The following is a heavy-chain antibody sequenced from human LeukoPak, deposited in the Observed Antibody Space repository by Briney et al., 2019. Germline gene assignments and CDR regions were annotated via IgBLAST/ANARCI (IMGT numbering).Heavy chain of an antibody. CDR2: ISGSGGST. CDR3: AKDLYSNYVFYYYGMAV. CDR1: GFTFSSYA. Sequence: GGSLRLSCAASGFTFSSYAMSWVRQAPEKGLEWVSVISGSGGSTYYADSVKGRFTISRDNSKNTVHLQMNSLRAEDTAVYYCAKDLYSNYVFYYYGMAVWGQGTTVTVSS. D-gene: IGHD4-11*01. V-gene: IGHV3-23*01. J-gene: IGHJ6*02.